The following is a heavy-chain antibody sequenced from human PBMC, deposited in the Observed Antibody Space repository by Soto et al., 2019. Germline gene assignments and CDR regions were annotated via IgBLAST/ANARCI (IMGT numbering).Heavy chain of an antibody. Sequence: VGSLTLSCAASGFTFSSYAMHWVRQAPGKGLEWAAVISYGGSNKYYADSVKGRFTISRDNSKNTLYLPMNSLRAEDTAVYYCAKEICAYYRGMDVWGQGTTVTVSS. CDR3: AKEICAYYRGMDV. CDR2: ISYGGSNK. V-gene: IGHV3-30*04. J-gene: IGHJ6*02. CDR1: GFTFSSYA.